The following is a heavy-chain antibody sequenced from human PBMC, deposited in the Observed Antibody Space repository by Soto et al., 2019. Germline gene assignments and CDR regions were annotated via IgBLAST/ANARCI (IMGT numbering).Heavy chain of an antibody. V-gene: IGHV3-30-3*01. CDR2: ISYDGSNK. CDR3: ARSVWAVQGDFDY. J-gene: IGHJ4*02. Sequence: QVQLVESGGGVVQPGRSLRLSCAASGFTFSSYAMHWVRQAPGKGLEWVTVISYDGSNKYYADSVKGRFTISRDNSKNTLYLQMNSLRAEDTAVYSCARSVWAVQGDFDYWGQGTLVTVSS. CDR1: GFTFSSYA. D-gene: IGHD1-26*01.